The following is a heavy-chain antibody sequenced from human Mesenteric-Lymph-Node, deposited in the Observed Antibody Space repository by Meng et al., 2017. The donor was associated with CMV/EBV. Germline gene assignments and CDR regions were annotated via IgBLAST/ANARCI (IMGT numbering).Heavy chain of an antibody. Sequence: GGSLRLSCAVFGGSFRGCYWSWVRQAPGKGLEWVSSISSSSSYIYYADSVKGRFTISRDNAKNSLYLQMNSLRAEDTAVYYCARGERELLPYYYGMDVWGQGTTVTVSS. CDR1: GGSFRGCY. CDR3: ARGERELLPYYYGMDV. D-gene: IGHD1-26*01. J-gene: IGHJ6*02. V-gene: IGHV3-21*01. CDR2: ISSSSSYI.